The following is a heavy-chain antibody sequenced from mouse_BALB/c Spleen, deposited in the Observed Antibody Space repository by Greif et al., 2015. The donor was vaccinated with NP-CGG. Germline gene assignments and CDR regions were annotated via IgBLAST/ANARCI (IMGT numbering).Heavy chain of an antibody. CDR3: AREGSYYYGSSSYWYFDV. J-gene: IGHJ1*01. CDR1: GFTFSSYA. D-gene: IGHD1-1*01. CDR2: ISSGGST. Sequence: EVQVVESGGGLAKPGGSLKLSCAASGFTFSSYAMSWVRQTPEKRLEWVASISSGGSTYYPDSVRGRFTISRDNARNILYLQMSSLRSEDTAMYYCAREGSYYYGSSSYWYFDVWGAGTTVTVSS. V-gene: IGHV5-6-5*01.